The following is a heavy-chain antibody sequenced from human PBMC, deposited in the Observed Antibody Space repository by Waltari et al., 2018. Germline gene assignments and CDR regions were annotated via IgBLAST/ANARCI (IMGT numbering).Heavy chain of an antibody. Sequence: EVQLVQSGAEVKKPGESLRISCRGSGYSFTNYYISWVRQMPGKGLEWMGRIDPSDSYTNYNPSFQGHVTISTDKSISTAYLQWSSLKASDTAVYYCARHSSSPFDYWGQGTQVTVSS. CDR3: ARHSSSPFDY. V-gene: IGHV5-10-1*03. CDR2: IDPSDSYT. J-gene: IGHJ4*02. D-gene: IGHD6-6*01. CDR1: GYSFTNYY.